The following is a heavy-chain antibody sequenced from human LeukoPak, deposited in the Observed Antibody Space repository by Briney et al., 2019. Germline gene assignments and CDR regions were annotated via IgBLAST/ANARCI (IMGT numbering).Heavy chain of an antibody. CDR1: GGSISSYY. J-gene: IGHJ4*02. Sequence: SDTLSLICSLSGGSISSYYWRWIRQPPGEGLEWIGYIYSSRSTDYNPSLKGRVTISVDSSKNQFSLNLTSVTAADTAVYYCSRHAYYNPQDYFDSWGQGSLVTVSS. V-gene: IGHV4-59*08. CDR2: IYSSRST. CDR3: SRHAYYNPQDYFDS. D-gene: IGHD4/OR15-4a*01.